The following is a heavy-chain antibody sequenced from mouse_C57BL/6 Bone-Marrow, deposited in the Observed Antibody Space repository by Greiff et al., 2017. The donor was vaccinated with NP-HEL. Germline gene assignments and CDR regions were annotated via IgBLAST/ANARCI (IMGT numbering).Heavy chain of an antibody. V-gene: IGHV10-3*01. CDR1: GFTFNTYA. Sequence: EVHLVESGGGLVQPKGSLKLSCAASGFTFNTYAMHWVRQAPGKGLEWVARIRSKSSTYATYYADSVKDRFTISRDDSQSMLYLQMNNLKTEDTAMYYCVRVYDYDGFAYWGQGTLVTVSA. CDR3: VRVYDYDGFAY. CDR2: IRSKSSTYAT. J-gene: IGHJ3*01. D-gene: IGHD2-4*01.